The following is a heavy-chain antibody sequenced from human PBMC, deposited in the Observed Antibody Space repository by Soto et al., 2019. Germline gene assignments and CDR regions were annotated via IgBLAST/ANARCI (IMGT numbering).Heavy chain of an antibody. CDR2: IYTSGST. CDR1: GGSISSYY. J-gene: IGHJ5*02. Sequence: SETLSLTCTVSGGSISSYYWSWIRQPAGKGLEWIGRIYTSGSTNYNPSLKSRVTMSVDTSKNQFSLKLSSVTAADTAVYYCARAGVYYYGSGSLRFPGWFDPWGQGTLVTVSS. CDR3: ARAGVYYYGSGSLRFPGWFDP. V-gene: IGHV4-4*07. D-gene: IGHD3-10*01.